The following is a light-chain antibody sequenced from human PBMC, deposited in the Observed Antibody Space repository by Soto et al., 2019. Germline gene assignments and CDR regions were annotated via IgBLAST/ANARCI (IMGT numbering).Light chain of an antibody. J-gene: IGLJ1*01. V-gene: IGLV2-8*01. CDR2: EVT. CDR1: SSDIGGYNY. CDR3: SSYAGINDYV. Sequence: QSAQTQPPSASGSPGQSVTISCTGSSSDIGGYNYVSWYQQHPGKAPQLIIYEVTKRPSGVPDRFSGSKSGNTASLTVSGLQAEDEADYYCSSYAGINDYVFGTGTKLTVL.